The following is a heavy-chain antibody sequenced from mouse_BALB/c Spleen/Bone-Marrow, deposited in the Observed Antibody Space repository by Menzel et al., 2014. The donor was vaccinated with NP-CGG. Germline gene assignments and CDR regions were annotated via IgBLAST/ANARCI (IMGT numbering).Heavy chain of an antibody. V-gene: IGHV1-7*01. CDR3: ARPRFAY. CDR2: ITPSTGYI. J-gene: IGHJ3*01. Sequence: VQLQQSGAELAKPGASVKMSCKASGYTFTSYWMHWIKQRPGQGLEWIGYITPSTGYIEYNQKFKDKATLTADKSSSTAYMQLSSLTSEDSAVYCCARPRFAYWGQGTLVTVSA. CDR1: GYTFTSYW.